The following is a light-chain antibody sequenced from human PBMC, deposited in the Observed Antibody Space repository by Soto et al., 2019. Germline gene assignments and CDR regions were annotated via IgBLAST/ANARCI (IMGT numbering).Light chain of an antibody. CDR1: QSISSW. V-gene: IGKV1-5*03. CDR3: QQYNDNRT. CDR2: KAS. J-gene: IGKJ1*01. Sequence: DIQMTQSPSTLSASVGDRVTITCRASQSISSWLAWYQQKPGTAPNLLIYKASTLQSGVPSRFSGSGSGTEFTLTISSLQPDDSATYYCQQYNDNRTFRQGTKVDIK.